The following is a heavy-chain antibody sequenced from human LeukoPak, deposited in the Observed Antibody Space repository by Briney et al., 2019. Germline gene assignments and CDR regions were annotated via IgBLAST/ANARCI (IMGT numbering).Heavy chain of an antibody. CDR1: GFTFGTYS. V-gene: IGHV3-48*02. CDR3: ASSMYNWNYYFDY. D-gene: IGHD1-7*01. CDR2: INGRRSTI. J-gene: IGHJ4*02. Sequence: GGSLRLSCAASGFTFGTYSLNWVRQAPGKGLEWVSYINGRRSTIFYADSVKGRFTISRDNAKNPLFLQMNSLRDEDTAVYYCASSMYNWNYYFDYWGQGTLVTVSS.